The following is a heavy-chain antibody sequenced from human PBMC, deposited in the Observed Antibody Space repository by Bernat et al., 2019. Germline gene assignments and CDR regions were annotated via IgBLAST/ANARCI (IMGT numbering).Heavy chain of an antibody. CDR2: IYYSGST. CDR1: GCSISSSSYY. J-gene: IGHJ5*02. D-gene: IGHD5-18*01. Sequence: QLQLQESGPGLVKPSETLSLTCTVSGCSISSSSYYWGWIRQPPGKGLEWIGSIYYSGSTYYNPSLKSRVTISVDKSKNQFSLKLSSVTAADTAVYYCARHRRGYRDGSQVFFDPWGQGTLVTVSS. CDR3: ARHRRGYRDGSQVFFDP. V-gene: IGHV4-39*01.